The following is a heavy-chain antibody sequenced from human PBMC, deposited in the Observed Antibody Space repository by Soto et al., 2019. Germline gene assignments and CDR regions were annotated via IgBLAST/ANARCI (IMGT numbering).Heavy chain of an antibody. CDR2: ISAYNGNT. D-gene: IGHD3-10*01. J-gene: IGHJ5*02. Sequence: ASVKVSCKASGYTFTSYGISWVRRAPGQGLEWMGWISAYNGNTNYAQKLQGRVTMTTDTSTSTAYMELRSLRSDDTAVYYCARTSFGESSTGFDPWGQGTLVTVSS. CDR1: GYTFTSYG. V-gene: IGHV1-18*01. CDR3: ARTSFGESSTGFDP.